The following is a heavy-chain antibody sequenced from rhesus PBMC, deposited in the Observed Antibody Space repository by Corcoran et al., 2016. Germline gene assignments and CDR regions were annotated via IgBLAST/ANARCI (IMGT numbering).Heavy chain of an antibody. J-gene: IGHJ5-1*01. Sequence: EVQLVESGGGLVQPGGSLRLSCAASGFTFSIYGIHWVRQGPGKGLEGVAVNSSDGSNKYFANAVKDRFTISRDNSNNILYLQMNNLKLEDTAVYYCTRFDVWGPGVLVTVSS. V-gene: IGHV3-54*02. CDR2: NSSDGSNK. CDR1: GFTFSIYG. CDR3: TRFDV.